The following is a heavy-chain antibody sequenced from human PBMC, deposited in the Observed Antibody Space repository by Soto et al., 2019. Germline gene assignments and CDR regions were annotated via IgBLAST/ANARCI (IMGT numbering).Heavy chain of an antibody. CDR3: AHRLSMTTGLGFDP. J-gene: IGHJ5*02. CDR1: GFSLSTSGVG. V-gene: IGHV2-5*02. CDR2: IYWDDDK. D-gene: IGHD4-17*01. Sequence: QITLKESGPTLVKPTQTLTLTCTFSGFSLSTSGVGVGWIRQPPGKALEWLALIYWDDDKRYSPSLKSRLTNPKDTSKNQVVLTMTNMDPVDTAPYYCAHRLSMTTGLGFDPWGQGNLVTVCS.